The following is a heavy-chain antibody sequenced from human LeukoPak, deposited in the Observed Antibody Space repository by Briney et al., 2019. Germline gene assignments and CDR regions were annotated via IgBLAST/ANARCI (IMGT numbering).Heavy chain of an antibody. CDR1: GYTLTELS. Sequence: ASVKVSCKVSGYTLTELSMHWVRQAPGKGLEWMGGFDPEDGETIYAQKFQGRVTMTEDTSTDTAYMELSSLRSEDTAVYYCARVKAYSSGWLPDFDYWGQGTLVTVSS. D-gene: IGHD6-19*01. V-gene: IGHV1-24*01. CDR2: FDPEDGET. J-gene: IGHJ4*02. CDR3: ARVKAYSSGWLPDFDY.